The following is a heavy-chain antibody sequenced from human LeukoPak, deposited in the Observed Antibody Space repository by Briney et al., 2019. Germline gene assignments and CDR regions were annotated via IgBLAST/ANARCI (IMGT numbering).Heavy chain of an antibody. CDR2: ISYDGSNK. D-gene: IGHD6-13*01. CDR3: ARSESQQLVDI. J-gene: IGHJ3*02. CDR1: GFTFSSYG. Sequence: ESGGSLRLSCAASGFTFSSYGMHWVRQAPGKGLEWVAVISYDGSNKYYADSVKGRFTISRDNAKNSLYLQMNSLRAEDTAVYYCARSESQQLVDIWGQGTMVTVSS. V-gene: IGHV3-30*03.